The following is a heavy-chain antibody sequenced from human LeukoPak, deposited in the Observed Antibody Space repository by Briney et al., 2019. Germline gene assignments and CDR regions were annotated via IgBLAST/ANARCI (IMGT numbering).Heavy chain of an antibody. CDR3: AREYYDILTGYSAD. J-gene: IGHJ4*02. CDR2: IIPIFGTA. V-gene: IGHV1-69*05. D-gene: IGHD3-9*01. CDR1: GGTFSSYA. Sequence: SVKVSCKASGGTFSSYAISWVRQAPGQGLEWMGGIIPIFGTANYAQKFQGRVTITTDESTSTAYMELSSLRSEDTAVYYCAREYYDILTGYSADWGQGTLVTVSS.